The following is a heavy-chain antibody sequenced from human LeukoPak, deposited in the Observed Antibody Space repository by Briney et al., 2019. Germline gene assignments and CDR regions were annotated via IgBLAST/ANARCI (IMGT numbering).Heavy chain of an antibody. CDR1: GGSTSSYY. Sequence: SETLSLTCTVSGGSTSSYYWSWIRQPPGKGLEWIGYIYYSGSTNYNPSLKSRVTISVDTSKNQFSLKLSSVTAADTAVYYCARVRSPSGWYRVREYYFDYWGQGTLVTVSS. CDR2: IYYSGST. J-gene: IGHJ4*02. D-gene: IGHD6-19*01. CDR3: ARVRSPSGWYRVREYYFDY. V-gene: IGHV4-59*01.